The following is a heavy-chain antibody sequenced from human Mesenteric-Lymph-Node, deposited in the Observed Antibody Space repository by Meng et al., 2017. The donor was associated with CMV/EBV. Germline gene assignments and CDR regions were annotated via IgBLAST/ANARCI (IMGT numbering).Heavy chain of an antibody. D-gene: IGHD3-10*01. J-gene: IGHJ4*02. Sequence: ASVKVSCKGSGYSFISYGITWVRQAPGQGLEWMGWISAYRGNTNYARALQDRVTMTTDTSTSTVYMELRSLRSDDTAVYYCARSDMIRGVVVLDYWGQGTLVTVSS. CDR3: ARSDMIRGVVVLDY. CDR1: GYSFISYG. CDR2: ISAYRGNT. V-gene: IGHV1-18*04.